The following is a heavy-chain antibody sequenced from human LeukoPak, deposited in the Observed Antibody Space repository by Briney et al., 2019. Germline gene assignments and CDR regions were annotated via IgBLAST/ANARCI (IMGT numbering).Heavy chain of an antibody. Sequence: GGSLRLSCATSGFTFRNAWMTWVRQAPGKVLEWVGRIKSKDDEETIDYAAPVKGRFAISRDDSKNTLYLQMTSLKTEDTGVYYCVRGLEFRGVNTPCYWGQGTLVTVSS. D-gene: IGHD3-10*01. J-gene: IGHJ4*02. CDR3: VRGLEFRGVNTPCY. CDR1: GFTFRNAW. CDR2: IKSKDDEETI. V-gene: IGHV3-15*01.